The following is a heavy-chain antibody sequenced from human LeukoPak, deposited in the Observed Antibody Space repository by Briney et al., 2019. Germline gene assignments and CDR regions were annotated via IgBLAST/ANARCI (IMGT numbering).Heavy chain of an antibody. J-gene: IGHJ5*02. Sequence: GASVKVSCKASGYTFTSYGISWVRQAPGQGLEWMGWISAYNGSTNYAQKLQSRVTTTTDTTTSTAYTQLRSLRSDDTPVYYSASLSAYSYVYRFGWFAPWGQRTPVTVSS. CDR1: GYTFTSYG. CDR2: ISAYNGST. CDR3: ASLSAYSYVYRFGWFAP. D-gene: IGHD5-18*01. V-gene: IGHV1-18*01.